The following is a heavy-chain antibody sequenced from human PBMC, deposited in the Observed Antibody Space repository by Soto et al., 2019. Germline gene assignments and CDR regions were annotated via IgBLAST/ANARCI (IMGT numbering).Heavy chain of an antibody. J-gene: IGHJ3*02. D-gene: IGHD3-16*01. Sequence: SEILSLTCTVSGGSISSYYWSWIRQPPGKGLEWIGYIYYSGSTNYNPSLKSRVTISVDTSKNQFSLKLSSVTAADTAVYYCARSDYIWGSYGYGAFDIWGQGTMVTVSS. CDR3: ARSDYIWGSYGYGAFDI. V-gene: IGHV4-59*01. CDR2: IYYSGST. CDR1: GGSISSYY.